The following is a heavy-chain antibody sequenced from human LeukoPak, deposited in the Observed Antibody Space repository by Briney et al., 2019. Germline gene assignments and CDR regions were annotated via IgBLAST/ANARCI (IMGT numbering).Heavy chain of an antibody. J-gene: IGHJ5*02. CDR3: ARVPGPNWFDP. V-gene: IGHV4-4*07. CDR2: LSTSGST. Sequence: PSETLSLTCTVSGGSITSYYWNWIRQPAGKGLEWIGRLSTSGSTNYNPSLKSRVTISVDKSKNQFSLKLSSVTAADTAVYFCARVPGPNWFDPWGQGTLVTVSS. D-gene: IGHD1-14*01. CDR1: GGSITSYY.